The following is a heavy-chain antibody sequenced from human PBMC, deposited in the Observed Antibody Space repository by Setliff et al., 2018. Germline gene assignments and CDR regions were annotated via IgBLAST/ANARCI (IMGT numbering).Heavy chain of an antibody. CDR1: GYTFTNYA. Sequence: VASVKVSCKASGYTFTNYAMTWMRQAPGQGLEYMGWINTNTGNPIYTQGFTGRFVFSLDTSVSTAYLQISSLKAEDSAVYYCARASRFGTTVYRGSYYMDVWGKGTTVTVSS. J-gene: IGHJ6*03. CDR3: ARASRFGTTVYRGSYYMDV. V-gene: IGHV7-4-1*02. D-gene: IGHD4-4*01. CDR2: INTNTGNP.